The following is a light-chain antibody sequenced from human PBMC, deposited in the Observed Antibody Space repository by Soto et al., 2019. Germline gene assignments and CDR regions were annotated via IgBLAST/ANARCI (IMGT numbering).Light chain of an antibody. Sequence: DIQLTQSPSFLSASVGDRVTITCRASQGISSDLAWYQQKPGKAPKLLIYAASTLQRGVPSRFSGSGSGTDFTLTISSLQPEDLATYCCQHLNNYPPYTFGQGTKVDIK. V-gene: IGKV1-9*01. CDR2: AAS. CDR3: QHLNNYPPYT. J-gene: IGKJ2*01. CDR1: QGISSD.